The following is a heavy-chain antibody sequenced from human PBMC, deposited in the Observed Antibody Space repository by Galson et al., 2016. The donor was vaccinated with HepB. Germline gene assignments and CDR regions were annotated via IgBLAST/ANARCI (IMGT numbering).Heavy chain of an antibody. CDR3: ARCSSGSYSFYYYGMDV. V-gene: IGHV4-4*02. CDR1: GDSLTSNNW. Sequence: ETLSLTCAVSGDSLTSNNWWGWVRQSPEKGLEWIGEIYHSGSTKYNPSLKSRVTISADKSKNHFFLNLTSVTAADTAVYYCARCSSGSYSFYYYGMDVWGQGTTVIVSS. J-gene: IGHJ6*02. D-gene: IGHD3-10*01. CDR2: IYHSGST.